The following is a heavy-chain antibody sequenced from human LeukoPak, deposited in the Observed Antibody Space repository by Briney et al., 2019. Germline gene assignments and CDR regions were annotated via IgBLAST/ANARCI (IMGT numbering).Heavy chain of an antibody. Sequence: ASVEVSFTASGYTFPSYGITWVRQSPGQGLEWMGWISAYNGHTNYAQKLQGRVTMTTDTSTSTAYMELRSLRSDDTAVYYCARVDTAMPKDWGVYYFDYWGQGTLVTVSS. D-gene: IGHD5-18*01. CDR2: ISAYNGHT. CDR3: ARVDTAMPKDWGVYYFDY. J-gene: IGHJ4*02. CDR1: GYTFPSYG. V-gene: IGHV1-18*01.